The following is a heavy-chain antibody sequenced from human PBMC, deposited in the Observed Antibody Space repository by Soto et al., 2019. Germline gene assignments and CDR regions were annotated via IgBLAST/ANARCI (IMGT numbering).Heavy chain of an antibody. V-gene: IGHV1-18*01. CDR1: GYTFTSYG. Sequence: QVQLVQSGAEVKKPGASVKVSCKASGYTFTSYGISWVRQAPGQGLEWMGWISAYNGNTNYAQKLQGRVTMTTDTPRSTAYMELRSLRSDDTAVYYCAGGGVTMVRGVTYYYGMDVWGQGTTVTVSS. J-gene: IGHJ6*02. CDR2: ISAYNGNT. CDR3: AGGGVTMVRGVTYYYGMDV. D-gene: IGHD3-10*01.